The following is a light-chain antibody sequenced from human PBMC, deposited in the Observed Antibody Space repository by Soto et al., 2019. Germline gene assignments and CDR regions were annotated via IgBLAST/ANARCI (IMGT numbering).Light chain of an antibody. Sequence: TELPHSPSTVPLSPGERAPLSGRASQSVSSYLAWYQHKPGQAPRLLIYDTSNRATGIPARFSGSGSGTDFTLTISSLEPEDFAVYYCQQRSNWPHTFGQGTRLEIK. V-gene: IGKV3-11*01. CDR2: DTS. CDR1: QSVSSY. J-gene: IGKJ5*01. CDR3: QQRSNWPHT.